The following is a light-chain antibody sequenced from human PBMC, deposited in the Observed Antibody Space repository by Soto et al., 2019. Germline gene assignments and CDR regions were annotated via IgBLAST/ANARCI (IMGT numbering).Light chain of an antibody. J-gene: IGLJ1*01. CDR2: EVS. CDR3: SSYTSSSLYV. Sequence: QSALTQPASVSGSPRQSITISCTGTSSDVGGYNYVSWYQQHPGKAPKLMIYEVSNRPSGVSNRFSGSKSGNTASLTISGLQAEDEADYYCSSYTSSSLYVFGTGTKVTVL. V-gene: IGLV2-14*01. CDR1: SSDVGGYNY.